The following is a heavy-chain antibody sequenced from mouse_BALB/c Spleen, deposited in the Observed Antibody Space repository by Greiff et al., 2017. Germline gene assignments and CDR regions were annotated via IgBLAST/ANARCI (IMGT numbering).Heavy chain of an antibody. Sequence: EVKLVESGPSLVKPSQTLSLTCSVTGDSITSGYWNWIRKFPGNKLEYMGYISYSGSTYYNPSLKSRISITRDTSKNQYYLQLNSVTTEDTATYYCASPPSYDYGAWFAYWGQGTLVTVSA. CDR3: ASPPSYDYGAWFAY. J-gene: IGHJ3*01. D-gene: IGHD2-4*01. CDR1: GDSITSGY. V-gene: IGHV3-8*02. CDR2: ISYSGST.